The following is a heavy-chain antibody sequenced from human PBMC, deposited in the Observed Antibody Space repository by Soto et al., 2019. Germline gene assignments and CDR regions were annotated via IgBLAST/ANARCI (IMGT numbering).Heavy chain of an antibody. D-gene: IGHD3-22*01. V-gene: IGHV3-30-3*01. CDR2: ISYDGSNK. CDR1: GFTFSSYA. CDR3: ARGRITMIVVPGLRYFDL. J-gene: IGHJ2*01. Sequence: QVQLVESVGGVVQPGRSLRLSCAAAGFTFSSYAMHWVRQAPGKGLEWVAVISYDGSNKYYADSVKGRFTISRDNSKNTLYLQMNSLRAEDTAVYYCARGRITMIVVPGLRYFDLWGRGTLVTVSS.